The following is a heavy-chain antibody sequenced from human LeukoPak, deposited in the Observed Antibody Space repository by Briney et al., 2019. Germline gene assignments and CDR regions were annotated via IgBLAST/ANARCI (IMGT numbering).Heavy chain of an antibody. CDR2: IYPGDSDI. J-gene: IGHJ6*03. Sequence: GESLKISCKGSGYSFTSYRIGWVRQMPGKGLEWMGIIYPGDSDIRYSPSFQGQVTISADKSISTAYLQWSSLKASDTAMYYCARAPYSSGFTGYMDVWGKGTTVTVSS. CDR1: GYSFTSYR. V-gene: IGHV5-51*01. D-gene: IGHD6-19*01. CDR3: ARAPYSSGFTGYMDV.